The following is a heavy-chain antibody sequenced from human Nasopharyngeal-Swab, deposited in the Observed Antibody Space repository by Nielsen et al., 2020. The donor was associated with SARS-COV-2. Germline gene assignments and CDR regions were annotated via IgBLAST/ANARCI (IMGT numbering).Heavy chain of an antibody. CDR2: INAGNGNT. D-gene: IGHD3-3*01. J-gene: IGHJ3*02. Sequence: WVRQAPGQRLEWMGWINAGNGNTKYSQKFQGRVTITRDTSAGTAYMELSSLRSEDTAVYYCARNFGVVSSTSPPDAFDIWGQGTMVTVSS. CDR3: ARNFGVVSSTSPPDAFDI. V-gene: IGHV1-3*01.